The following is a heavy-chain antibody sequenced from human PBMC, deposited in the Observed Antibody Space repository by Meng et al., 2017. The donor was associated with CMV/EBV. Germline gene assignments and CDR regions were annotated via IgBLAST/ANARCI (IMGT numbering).Heavy chain of an antibody. CDR3: AREGDNPFDY. V-gene: IGHV4-30-4*08. D-gene: IGHD2-21*02. Sequence: PHVTDTGVMKPSKTLPLTSNVSGGYILSSNNYWSWIRQPPGKGLEWIAYIYYSGSTYYNPSLKSRVTISVDTSKNQFSLKLSSVTAADTAVYYCAREGDNPFDYWGQGTLVTVSS. CDR1: GGYILSSNNY. J-gene: IGHJ4*02. CDR2: IYYSGST.